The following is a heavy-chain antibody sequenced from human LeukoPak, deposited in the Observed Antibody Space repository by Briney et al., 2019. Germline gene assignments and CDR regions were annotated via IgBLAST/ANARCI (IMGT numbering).Heavy chain of an antibody. CDR3: ARDPTYFDWLPVY. D-gene: IGHD3-9*01. CDR1: GFTFSSYS. CDR2: ISSSSSYM. Sequence: PGGSLRLPCAASGFTFSSYSMNWVRQAPGKGLEWVSSISSSSSYMYYADSVKGRFTISRDNAKNSLYLQMNSLRAEDTAVYYCARDPTYFDWLPVYWGQGTLVTVSS. V-gene: IGHV3-21*01. J-gene: IGHJ4*02.